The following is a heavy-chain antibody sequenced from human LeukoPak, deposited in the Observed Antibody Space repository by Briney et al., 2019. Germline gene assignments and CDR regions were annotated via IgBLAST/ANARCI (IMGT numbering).Heavy chain of an antibody. J-gene: IGHJ4*02. V-gene: IGHV3-43*02. CDR1: GFTFYGYA. Sequence: GGSLRLSCAASGFTFYGYAILWVRQTPGKGLVWVSLISGDGGGTYYGDSVKGRFTISRDNSKNSLYLQMNSLRTEDTALYYCAKDKLRSTNYYDSSGYILDYWGQGTLVTVSS. CDR3: AKDKLRSTNYYDSSGYILDY. D-gene: IGHD3-22*01. CDR2: ISGDGGGT.